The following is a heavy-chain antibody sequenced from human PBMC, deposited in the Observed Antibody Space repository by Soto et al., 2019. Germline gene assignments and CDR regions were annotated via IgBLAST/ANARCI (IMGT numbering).Heavy chain of an antibody. CDR3: ARGKVGATGPFDAFDI. V-gene: IGHV1-69*06. Sequence: AASVKVSCKASGGTFSSYAISWVRQAPGQGLEWMGGIIPIFGTANYAQKFQGRVTITADKSTSTAYMELSSLRSEDTAVYYCARGKVGATGPFDAFDIWGQGTMVTVSS. D-gene: IGHD1-26*01. CDR1: GGTFSSYA. J-gene: IGHJ3*02. CDR2: IIPIFGTA.